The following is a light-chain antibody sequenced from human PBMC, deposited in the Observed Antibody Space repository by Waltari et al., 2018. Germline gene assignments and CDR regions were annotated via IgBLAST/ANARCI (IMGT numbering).Light chain of an antibody. CDR2: KAS. CDR1: QSITNW. CDR3: QQYNNYVAT. Sequence: DIQMTQSPSTLSASIGDRVTITCRASQSITNWLAWYQQKPGKAPKLLIYKASTLESGVPSRFSSSGSGTEFTLTISSLQPDDFATYYCQQYNNYVATFGQGTKVEIK. V-gene: IGKV1-5*03. J-gene: IGKJ1*01.